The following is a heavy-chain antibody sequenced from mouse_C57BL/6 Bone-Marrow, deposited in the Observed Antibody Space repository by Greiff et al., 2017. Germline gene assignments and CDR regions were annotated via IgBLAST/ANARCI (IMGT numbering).Heavy chain of an antibody. V-gene: IGHV6-3*01. CDR2: IRLKSDNYAT. CDR3: TSVSY. Sequence: EVKVVESGGGLVQPGGSMKLSCVASGFTFSNYWMNWVRPSPEKGLEWVAQIRLKSDNYATHYAESVKGRFTISRDDSKSSVYLQMNNLRAEDTGIYYCTSVSYWGQGTLVTVSA. J-gene: IGHJ3*01. CDR1: GFTFSNYW.